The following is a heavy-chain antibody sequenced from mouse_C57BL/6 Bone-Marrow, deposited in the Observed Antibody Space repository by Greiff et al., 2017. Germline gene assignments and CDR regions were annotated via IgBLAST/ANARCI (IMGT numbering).Heavy chain of an antibody. D-gene: IGHD4-1*01. Sequence: VQGVESGEGLVKPGGSLKLSCAASGFTFSSYAMSWVRQTPEKRLEWVAYISSGGDYIYYADTVKGRFTISRDNARNTLYLQMSSLKSEDTAMYYCTSSELTGTYYYAMDYWGQGTSVTVSS. J-gene: IGHJ4*01. CDR3: TSSELTGTYYYAMDY. V-gene: IGHV5-9-1*02. CDR2: ISSGGDYI. CDR1: GFTFSSYA.